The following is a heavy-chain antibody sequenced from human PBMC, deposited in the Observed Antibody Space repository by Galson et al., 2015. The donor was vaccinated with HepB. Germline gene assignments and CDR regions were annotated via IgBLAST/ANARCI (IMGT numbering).Heavy chain of an antibody. CDR2: IDWDDDK. Sequence: PALVKPTQTLTLTCTFSGFSLSTSGMRVSWIRQPPGKALVWLARIDWDDDKFYSTSLKTRLTISKDTSKNQVVLTMTNMDPVGTATYFCARIHSSGWPDYWGQGTLVTVS. D-gene: IGHD6-19*01. J-gene: IGHJ4*02. V-gene: IGHV2-70*04. CDR1: GFSLSTSGMR. CDR3: ARIHSSGWPDY.